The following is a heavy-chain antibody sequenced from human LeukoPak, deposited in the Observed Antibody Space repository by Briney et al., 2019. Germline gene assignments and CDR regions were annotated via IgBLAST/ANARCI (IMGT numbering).Heavy chain of an antibody. CDR1: GYTFTIYG. CDR3: ARLRNLDEGGFYPDGFDF. CDR2: ISPYSGET. V-gene: IGHV1-18*01. J-gene: IGHJ3*01. Sequence: ASVKVSCKASGYTFTIYGISWVRQAPGQGLEWMGWISPYSGETNYAQNLQGRVTMTTDTSTSTVYMELRSLRSDDTAVYYCARLRNLDEGGFYPDGFDFWGQGTMVTVSS. D-gene: IGHD3-22*01.